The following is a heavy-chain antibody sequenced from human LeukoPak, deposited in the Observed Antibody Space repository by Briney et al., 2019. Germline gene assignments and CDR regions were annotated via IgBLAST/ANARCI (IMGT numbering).Heavy chain of an antibody. V-gene: IGHV3-23*01. J-gene: IGHJ6*03. Sequence: GGSLRLSCAASGFTFSSYGMSWVRQAPGKGLEWVSAISGSGGSTYYADSVKGRFTISRDNAKNSLYPQMNSLRAEDTAVYYCARVSFTFGGVTYYYYMDVWGKGTTVTVSS. CDR3: ARVSFTFGGVTYYYYMDV. D-gene: IGHD3-16*01. CDR2: ISGSGGST. CDR1: GFTFSSYG.